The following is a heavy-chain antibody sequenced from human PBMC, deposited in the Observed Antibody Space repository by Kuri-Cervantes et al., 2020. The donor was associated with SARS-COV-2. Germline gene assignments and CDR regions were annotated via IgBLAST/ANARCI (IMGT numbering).Heavy chain of an antibody. J-gene: IGHJ6*02. CDR1: GGSISSSNW. D-gene: IGHD2-2*01. CDR2: IYHSGST. V-gene: IGHV4-4*02. Sequence: GSLRLSCAVSGGSISSSNWWSWVRQPPGKGLEWIGEIYHSGSTNYNPSLKSRVTISVDKSKNQFSLKLSSVTAADTAVYYCAREDIVVVPAAMPAGYYYYGMDVWGQGTTVTVSS. CDR3: AREDIVVVPAAMPAGYYYYGMDV.